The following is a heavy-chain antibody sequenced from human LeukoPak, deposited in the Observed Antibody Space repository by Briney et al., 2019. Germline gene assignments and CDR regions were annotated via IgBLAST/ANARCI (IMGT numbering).Heavy chain of an antibody. Sequence: ASVKVSCKASGYTFTSYDINWVRQATGQGLEWMGWMSPSSGNTGYAQKFQGRVTMTRSTSISTAYMELSSLRSEDTAVYYCATSPPNLGFDNWGQGTLVTVSS. V-gene: IGHV1-8*01. CDR1: GYTFTSYD. J-gene: IGHJ4*02. CDR3: ATSPPNLGFDN. CDR2: MSPSSGNT. D-gene: IGHD7-27*01.